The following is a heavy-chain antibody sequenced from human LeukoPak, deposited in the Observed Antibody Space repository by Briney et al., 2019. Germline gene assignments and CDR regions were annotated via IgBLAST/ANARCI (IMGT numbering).Heavy chain of an antibody. Sequence: GGSLRLSCAASGFTFSSYSMNWVRQALGKGLEWVSSISSSSSYIYYADSVKGRFTISRDNAKNSLYLQMNSLRAEDTAVYYCARQGSSDAFDIWGQGTMVTVSS. V-gene: IGHV3-21*01. D-gene: IGHD6-6*01. CDR3: ARQGSSDAFDI. CDR2: ISSSSSYI. CDR1: GFTFSSYS. J-gene: IGHJ3*02.